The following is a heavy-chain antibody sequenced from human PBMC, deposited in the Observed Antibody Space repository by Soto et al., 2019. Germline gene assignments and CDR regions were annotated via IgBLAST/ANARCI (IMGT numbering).Heavy chain of an antibody. J-gene: IGHJ4*02. Sequence: EASVKVSCKASGGTFSSYAISWVRQAPGQGLEWMGGIIPIFGTANYAQKFQGRVTITADESTSTAYMELSSLRSEDTAVYYCARGRGYSGYDLDYWGQGTLVTVSS. V-gene: IGHV1-69*13. CDR3: ARGRGYSGYDLDY. CDR2: IIPIFGTA. CDR1: GGTFSSYA. D-gene: IGHD5-12*01.